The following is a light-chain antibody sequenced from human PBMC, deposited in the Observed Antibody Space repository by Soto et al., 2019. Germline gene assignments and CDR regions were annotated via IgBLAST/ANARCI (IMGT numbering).Light chain of an antibody. J-gene: IGKJ1*01. CDR2: GAS. CDR3: QQYGSPPQT. V-gene: IGKV3-20*01. CDR1: QSVSSSY. Sequence: ERVVTQSPGTLSLSPGEGATLSCRASQSVSSSYLAWYQQKPGQAPRLLIYGASSRATGIPDRFSGSGSGTDFTLTIRRLEPEDFAVYYCQQYGSPPQTFGQGTKVDIK.